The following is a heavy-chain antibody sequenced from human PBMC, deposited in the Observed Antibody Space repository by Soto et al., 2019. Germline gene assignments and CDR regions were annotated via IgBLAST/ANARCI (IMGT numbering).Heavy chain of an antibody. CDR1: GGSVSSSSYY. CDR3: ARGVGYCSGGRCNSPGCYFDY. J-gene: IGHJ4*02. D-gene: IGHD2-15*01. CDR2: VYYSGST. Sequence: SETLSLTCTVSGGSVSSSSYYWGWVRQPPGKGLEWIGSVYYSGSTYYNPSLKSRVTISVDTSKNQFSLKLISVTAADTAMYYCARGVGYCSGGRCNSPGCYFDYWGQGIQVTVSS. V-gene: IGHV4-39*07.